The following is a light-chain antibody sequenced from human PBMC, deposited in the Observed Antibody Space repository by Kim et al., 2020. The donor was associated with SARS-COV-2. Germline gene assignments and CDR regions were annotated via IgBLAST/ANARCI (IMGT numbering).Light chain of an antibody. Sequence: PGKSVTTSCNGTRSDVGGSNHVSWYQQHPGNVPKLLIYDVSNRPSGVPDRFSGSKSGNTAFLTISGLQADAESDYSCSSFAYMSVVFGGGTQLTVL. CDR2: DVS. CDR1: RSDVGGSNH. CDR3: SSFAYMSVV. J-gene: IGLJ3*02. V-gene: IGLV2-11*01.